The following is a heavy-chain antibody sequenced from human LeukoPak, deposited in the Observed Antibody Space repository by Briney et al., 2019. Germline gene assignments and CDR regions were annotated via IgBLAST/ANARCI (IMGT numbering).Heavy chain of an antibody. Sequence: GGSLRLSCAASGFPLSNYWMHWVRQTPGKGLVWVSRINPDGTTTSYADSVKGRFTISRDNARNTLYLEMNSLRAEDTAVYYCARERPAAAAGTGYFDYWGQGTLVTVSS. CDR3: ARERPAAAAGTGYFDY. V-gene: IGHV3-74*01. J-gene: IGHJ4*02. CDR1: GFPLSNYW. CDR2: INPDGTTT. D-gene: IGHD6-13*01.